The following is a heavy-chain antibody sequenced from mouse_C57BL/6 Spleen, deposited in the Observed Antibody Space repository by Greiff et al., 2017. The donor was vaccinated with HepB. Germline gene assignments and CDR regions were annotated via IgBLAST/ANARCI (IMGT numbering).Heavy chain of an antibody. J-gene: IGHJ3*01. V-gene: IGHV14-3*01. Sequence: VQLQQSVAELVRPGASVKLSCTASGFNIKNTYMHWVKQRPEQGLEWIGRIDPANGNTKYAPKFQGKATITADTSSNTAYLQLSSLTPEDAAISDCARPYYCGSSDGFAYWGQGTLVTVSA. D-gene: IGHD1-1*01. CDR2: IDPANGNT. CDR1: GFNIKNTY. CDR3: ARPYYCGSSDGFAY.